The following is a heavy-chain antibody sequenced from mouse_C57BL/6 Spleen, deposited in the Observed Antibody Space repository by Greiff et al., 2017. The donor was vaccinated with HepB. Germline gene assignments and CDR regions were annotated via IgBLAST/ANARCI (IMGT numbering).Heavy chain of an antibody. Sequence: EVKLQQSGPELVKPGASVKISCKASGYTFTDYYMNWVKQSHGKSLEWIGDINPNNGGTSYNQKFKGKATLTVDKSSSTAYMELRSLTSEDSAVYYCARLTGGDYDYDYAMDYWGQGTSVTVSS. D-gene: IGHD2-4*01. CDR1: GYTFTDYY. J-gene: IGHJ4*01. CDR3: ARLTGGDYDYDYAMDY. CDR2: INPNNGGT. V-gene: IGHV1-26*01.